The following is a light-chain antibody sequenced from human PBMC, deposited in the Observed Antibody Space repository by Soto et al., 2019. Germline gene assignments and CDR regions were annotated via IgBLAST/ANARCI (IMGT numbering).Light chain of an antibody. V-gene: IGKV1-8*01. CDR2: AAS. CDR1: QGISSY. CDR3: QQYYSYPLT. J-gene: IGKJ4*01. Sequence: ASTGERVRDTNIACQGISSYLAWYQQKPGKAPKLLIYAASTLHSAVPSMFSGIGSGTDFTLTISCLQSEDFATYYCQQYYSYPLTFGEGTKVDI.